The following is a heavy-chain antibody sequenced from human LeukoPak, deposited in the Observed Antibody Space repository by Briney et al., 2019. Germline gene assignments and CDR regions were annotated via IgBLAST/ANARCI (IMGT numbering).Heavy chain of an antibody. J-gene: IGHJ4*02. CDR3: AKDRRYSGYDSGDY. CDR2: ISYDGSNK. V-gene: IGHV3-30*18. D-gene: IGHD5-12*01. CDR1: GFTFSSYG. Sequence: GGSLRLSCAASGFTFSSYGMHWVRQAPGKGLEWVAVISYDGSNKYYADSVKGRFTISRDNSKNTLYLQMNSLRAEDTAVYYCAKDRRYSGYDSGDYWGQGTLVTVSS.